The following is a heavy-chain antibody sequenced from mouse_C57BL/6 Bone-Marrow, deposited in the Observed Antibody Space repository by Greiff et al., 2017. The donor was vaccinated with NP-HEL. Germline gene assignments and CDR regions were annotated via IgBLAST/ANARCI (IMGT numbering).Heavy chain of an antibody. CDR3: ARGDAWFAY. CDR1: GYAFTNYL. J-gene: IGHJ3*01. Sequence: VQLQQSGAELVRPGTSVKVSCKASGYAFTNYLIEWVKQRPGQGLEWIGVINPGSGGTNSNEKFKGKATLTADKSSSTAYMQLSSLTSEDSAVYFCARGDAWFAYWGQGTLVTVSA. CDR2: INPGSGGT. V-gene: IGHV1-54*01.